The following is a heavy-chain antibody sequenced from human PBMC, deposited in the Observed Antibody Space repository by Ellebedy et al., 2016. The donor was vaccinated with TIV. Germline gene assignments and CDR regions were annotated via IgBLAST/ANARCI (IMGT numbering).Heavy chain of an antibody. J-gene: IGHJ3*02. CDR1: GGTFSSYA. CDR2: IIPILAIA. Sequence: AASVKVSCKASGGTFSSYAISWVRQAPGQGLEWMGRIIPILAIADYAQNFQGRVTITADKSTSTAYLELSSLRSEDPAVYYCATERHVEMATILTDAFDIWGQGTMVTVSS. CDR3: ATERHVEMATILTDAFDI. V-gene: IGHV1-69*04. D-gene: IGHD5-24*01.